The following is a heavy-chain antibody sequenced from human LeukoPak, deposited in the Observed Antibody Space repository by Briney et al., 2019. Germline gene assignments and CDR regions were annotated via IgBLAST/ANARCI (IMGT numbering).Heavy chain of an antibody. J-gene: IGHJ4*02. CDR3: ARDPRADLAAAGYFDY. CDR2: IWYDGSNK. Sequence: PGRSLRLSCAASGFTFSSYGMHWVRQAPGKGLEWVAVIWYDGSNKYYADSVKGRFTISRDNSKNTLYLQMNSLRAEDTAVYYCARDPRADLAAAGYFDYWGQGTLVTVSS. CDR1: GFTFSSYG. V-gene: IGHV3-33*01. D-gene: IGHD6-13*01.